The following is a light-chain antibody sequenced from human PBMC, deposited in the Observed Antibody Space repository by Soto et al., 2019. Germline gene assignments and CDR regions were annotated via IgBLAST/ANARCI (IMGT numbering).Light chain of an antibody. CDR2: DAS. CDR1: KSVSSY. V-gene: IGKV3-11*01. J-gene: IGKJ1*01. Sequence: EIVLTQSPDTLSLSPGEGATLSCRASKSVSSYLAWYQQKPGQAPRLLIYDASNRATGIPARFSGSGSGTDFTLIISSLEPEDFAVYYCQQRSNWPVTFGLGTKVEV. CDR3: QQRSNWPVT.